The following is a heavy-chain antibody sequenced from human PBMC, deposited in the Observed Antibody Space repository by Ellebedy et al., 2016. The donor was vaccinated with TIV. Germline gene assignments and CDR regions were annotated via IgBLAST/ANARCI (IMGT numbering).Heavy chain of an antibody. CDR2: INPNNGGT. J-gene: IGHJ4*02. CDR3: ARGPNHGAFDY. CDR1: VYTFPDYW. Sequence: ASVQVSCXASVYTFPDYWMHWLRQAPGHGFEWMGWINPNNGGTKYEQKFQDWVTMTKDTSISTVYMELSSLNSDDTAVYYCARGPNHGAFDYWGQGTLVTVSS. V-gene: IGHV1-2*04. D-gene: IGHD1-14*01.